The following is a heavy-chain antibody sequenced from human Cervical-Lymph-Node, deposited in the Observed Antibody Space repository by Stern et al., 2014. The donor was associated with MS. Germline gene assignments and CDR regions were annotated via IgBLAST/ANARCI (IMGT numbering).Heavy chain of an antibody. CDR3: YGLDV. J-gene: IGHJ6*02. Sequence: QVQLQQWGAGLLKPSETLSLTCAVSDESFSGYYWSWIRQPPGKGLEWIGEISHGGSTKSNPSRESRATISVDTSKSHFSLRLSSVTAADTAVYYYYGLDVWGQGTTVTVSS. CDR2: ISHGGST. CDR1: DESFSGYY. V-gene: IGHV4-34*01.